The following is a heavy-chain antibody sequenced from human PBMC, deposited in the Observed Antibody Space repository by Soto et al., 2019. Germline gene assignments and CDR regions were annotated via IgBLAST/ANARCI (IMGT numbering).Heavy chain of an antibody. CDR2: IDPSGSYT. V-gene: IGHV5-10-1*01. CDR1: GYSFTNYW. J-gene: IGHJ5*02. D-gene: IGHD6-13*01. Sequence: PGESLKISCKGSGYSFTNYWISWVRLVSGKGLEWMGRIDPSGSYTNYSPSFEGHVTISADRSISTAYLQWNSLKASDTAIYYCASTSIAAAGKDYNWFDPWGQGTLVTVSS. CDR3: ASTSIAAAGKDYNWFDP.